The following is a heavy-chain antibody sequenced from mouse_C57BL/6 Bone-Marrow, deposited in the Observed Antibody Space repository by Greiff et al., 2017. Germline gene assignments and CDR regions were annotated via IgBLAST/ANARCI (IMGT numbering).Heavy chain of an antibody. CDR2: ISSGGSYT. Sequence: EVKLMESGGDLVKPGGSLKLSCAASGFTFSSYGMSWVRQTPDKRLEWVATISSGGSYTYYPDSVKGRFTISRDNAKNTLYLQMSSLKSEDTAMYYCARHYYGSSPFAYWVQGTLVTVSA. CDR3: ARHYYGSSPFAY. D-gene: IGHD1-1*01. V-gene: IGHV5-6*01. J-gene: IGHJ3*01. CDR1: GFTFSSYG.